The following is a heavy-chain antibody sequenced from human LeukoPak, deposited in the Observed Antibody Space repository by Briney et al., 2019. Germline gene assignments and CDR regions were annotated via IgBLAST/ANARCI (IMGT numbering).Heavy chain of an antibody. CDR1: GFTFSSYG. D-gene: IGHD6-13*01. CDR2: ISYDGSNK. V-gene: IGHV3-30*03. CDR3: ARREQLAFYYYYYGVDV. J-gene: IGHJ6*02. Sequence: GGSLRLSCAASGFTFSSYGMHWVRQAPGKGLEWVAVISYDGSNKYYADSVKGRFTISRDNSKNTLYLQMNSLRAEDTAVYYCARREQLAFYYYYYGVDVWGQGTTVTVSS.